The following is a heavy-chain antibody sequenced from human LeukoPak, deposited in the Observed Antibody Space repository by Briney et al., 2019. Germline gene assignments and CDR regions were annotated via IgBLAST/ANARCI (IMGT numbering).Heavy chain of an antibody. J-gene: IGHJ3*02. Sequence: SVKVSCKASGGTFSSYAISWVRQAPGQGLEWMGGIIPIFGTANYAQKFQGRVTITADESTSTAYMELSGLRSEDTAVYYCATTARGDCSSTSCYGLGYAFDIWGQGTMVTVSS. CDR1: GGTFSSYA. D-gene: IGHD2-2*01. V-gene: IGHV1-69*13. CDR3: ATTARGDCSSTSCYGLGYAFDI. CDR2: IIPIFGTA.